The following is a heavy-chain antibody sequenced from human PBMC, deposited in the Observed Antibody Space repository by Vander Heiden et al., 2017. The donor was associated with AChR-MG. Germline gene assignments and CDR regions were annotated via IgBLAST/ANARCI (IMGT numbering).Heavy chain of an antibody. CDR1: GFPFSSYG. J-gene: IGHJ3*02. Sequence: QVQLVESGGGVVQPGRSLRLSCAASGFPFSSYGMHWVRQAQGKGLEWVAVISYDGSNKYYADSVKGRFTISRDNSKNTLYLQMNSLRAEDTAVYYCAKLIGGSSGTDAFDIWGQGTMVTVSS. CDR2: ISYDGSNK. CDR3: AKLIGGSSGTDAFDI. V-gene: IGHV3-30*18. D-gene: IGHD6-19*01.